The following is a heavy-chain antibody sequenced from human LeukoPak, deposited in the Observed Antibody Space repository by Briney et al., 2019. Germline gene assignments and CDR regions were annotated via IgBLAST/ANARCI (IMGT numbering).Heavy chain of an antibody. J-gene: IGHJ4*02. CDR2: ISIDGSEK. D-gene: IGHD5-12*01. V-gene: IGHV3-30*03. CDR3: ATPQSRGYDYLDY. CDR1: GFTFRNYG. Sequence: AGGSLRLSCGASGFTFRNYGMHWVRQAPGKGLEWVAVISIDGSEKYYADSVKGRFTISRDNSKNTLYLQMNSLRGDDTAVYYCATPQSRGYDYLDYWGQGTLVTVSS.